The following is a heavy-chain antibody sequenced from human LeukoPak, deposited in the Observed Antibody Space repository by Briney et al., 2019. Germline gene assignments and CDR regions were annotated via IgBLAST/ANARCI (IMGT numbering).Heavy chain of an antibody. J-gene: IGHJ5*02. CDR2: IYYSGST. V-gene: IGHV4-59*01. CDR3: ARDAEIYYYGSGSYWSRWFDP. D-gene: IGHD3-10*01. Sequence: SETLSLTCTVSGGSISSYYWSWIRQPPGKGLEWIGYIYYSGSTNYNPSLKSRVTISVDTSKDQFSLKLTSVTAADTAVYYCARDAEIYYYGSGSYWSRWFDPWGQGTLVTVSS. CDR1: GGSISSYY.